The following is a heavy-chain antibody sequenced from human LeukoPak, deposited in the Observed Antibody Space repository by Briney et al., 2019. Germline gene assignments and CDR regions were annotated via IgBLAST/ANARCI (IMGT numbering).Heavy chain of an antibody. CDR2: IYYSGST. V-gene: IGHV4-59*01. Sequence: SETLSLTCTVSGGSISSYYWSWIRQPPGKGLEWIGYIYYSGSTNYNPSLKSRVTISVDTSKNQFSLKLSSVTAADTAVYYCARAVFWSGLGAFDIWGQGTMVTISS. CDR1: GGSISSYY. CDR3: ARAVFWSGLGAFDI. J-gene: IGHJ3*02. D-gene: IGHD3-3*01.